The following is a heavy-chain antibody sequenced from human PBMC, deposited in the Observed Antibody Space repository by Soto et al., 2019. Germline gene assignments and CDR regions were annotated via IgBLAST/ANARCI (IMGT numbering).Heavy chain of an antibody. CDR3: ARGPRGGEYGWYFGL. J-gene: IGHJ2*01. D-gene: IGHD4-17*01. V-gene: IGHV3-7*01. CDR1: GFTFSSYG. CDR2: IKQEGSGK. Sequence: EVQLVDSGGGLVQPGGSLRLSCAASGFTFSSYGISWFRQAPGKGREWLANIKQEGSGKYNVESEKGRFTITRDNAKNSLYLQMRSVRAEDTALYYCARGPRGGEYGWYFGLWGRGTPVTVAS.